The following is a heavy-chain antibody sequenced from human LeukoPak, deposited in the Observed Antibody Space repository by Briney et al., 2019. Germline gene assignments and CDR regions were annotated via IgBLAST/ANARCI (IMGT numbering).Heavy chain of an antibody. CDR1: GFTFSSYS. Sequence: GGPLRLSCAASGFTFSSYSMNWFRQAPGTGLEWVSSISSSSSYIYYADSVKGRFTISRDNAKNSLYLQMNSLRAEDTALYYCARSQTWIQLWFFDYWGQGTLVTVSS. V-gene: IGHV3-21*04. J-gene: IGHJ4*02. CDR3: ARSQTWIQLWFFDY. CDR2: ISSSSSYI. D-gene: IGHD5-18*01.